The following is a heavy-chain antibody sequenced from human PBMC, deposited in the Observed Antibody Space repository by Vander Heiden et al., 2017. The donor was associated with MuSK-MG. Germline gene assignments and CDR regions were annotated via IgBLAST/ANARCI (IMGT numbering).Heavy chain of an antibody. V-gene: IGHV3-74*01. CDR2: INTDGRNT. D-gene: IGHD3-16*01. Sequence: EVQLVESGGGVVQPGVSLRLSCAASEFTLRHYWMHWVRQAPGKGVVWVSRINTDGRNTRYADSVKGRFTISRDNAKNTLYLQMNSLRAEDTAGYYCISLGGNYWGQGTLVTVSS. CDR3: ISLGGNY. CDR1: EFTLRHYW. J-gene: IGHJ4*02.